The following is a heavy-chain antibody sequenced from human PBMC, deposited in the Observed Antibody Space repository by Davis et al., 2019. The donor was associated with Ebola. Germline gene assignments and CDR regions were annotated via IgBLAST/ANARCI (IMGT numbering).Heavy chain of an antibody. V-gene: IGHV3-30-3*01. D-gene: IGHD5-18*01. Sequence: GESLKISCAASGFTFSSYAMHWVRQAPGKGLEWVAVISYDGSNKYYADSVKGRFTISRDNSKNTLYLQMNSLRAEDTAVYYCARVGTDTAMPWWAFDIWGQGTMVTVSS. J-gene: IGHJ3*02. CDR1: GFTFSSYA. CDR3: ARVGTDTAMPWWAFDI. CDR2: ISYDGSNK.